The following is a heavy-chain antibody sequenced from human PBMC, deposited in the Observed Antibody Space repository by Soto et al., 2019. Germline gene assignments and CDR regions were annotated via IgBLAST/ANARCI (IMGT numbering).Heavy chain of an antibody. V-gene: IGHV4-59*01. Sequence: QVQLHQSGPGLVKPSETLSLTSSVSGASITNYYWTWIRQSPGKGLEWIGYIYYGGTSNYNSSLKGRVTVSVDMSTNQFSLTLNSVTAADTAVYYCAMYYGHGQDYWGQGTLVTVSS. CDR3: AMYYGHGQDY. CDR1: GASITNYY. J-gene: IGHJ4*02. D-gene: IGHD3-10*01. CDR2: IYYGGTS.